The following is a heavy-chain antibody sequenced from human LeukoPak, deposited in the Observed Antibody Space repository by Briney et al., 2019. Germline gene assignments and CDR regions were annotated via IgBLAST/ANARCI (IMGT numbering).Heavy chain of an antibody. V-gene: IGHV1-2*02. J-gene: IGHJ5*02. CDR1: GYIFTGYY. CDR2: INPNSGGT. D-gene: IGHD3-22*01. CDR3: LLEYYYDTSGSQS. Sequence: ASVKVSCKASGYIFTGYYMHWVRQAPGQGLEWMGWINPNSGGTNYAQKSQGRVTMTSDTSISTAYMELSRLRSDDSAVYYCLLEYYYDTSGSQSWGQGTLVTVSS.